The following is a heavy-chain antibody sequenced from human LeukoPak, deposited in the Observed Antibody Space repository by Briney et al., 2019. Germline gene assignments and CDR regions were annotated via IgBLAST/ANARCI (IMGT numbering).Heavy chain of an antibody. CDR2: IRYDGSNK. CDR3: AKDRVVLPAAIWTYYFDY. J-gene: IGHJ4*02. CDR1: GFTFSSYG. D-gene: IGHD2-2*02. Sequence: AGSLRLSCAASGFTFSSYGMHWVRQAPGKGLEWVAFIRYDGSNKYYADSVKSRFTISRDNSKNTLYVQMNSLRAEDTAVYYCAKDRVVLPAAIWTYYFDYWGQGTLVTVSS. V-gene: IGHV3-30*02.